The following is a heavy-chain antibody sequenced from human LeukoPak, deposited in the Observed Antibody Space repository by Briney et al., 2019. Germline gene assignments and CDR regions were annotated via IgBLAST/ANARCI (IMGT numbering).Heavy chain of an antibody. V-gene: IGHV4-39*01. CDR3: ALKPAYYDSSVATDY. CDR2: IDYIAST. D-gene: IGHD3-22*01. Sequence: SETLSLTCPVSVGSIISSSYYWGWIRPPPGKGLVWIGSIDYIASTYYNASLKSRVSISVDTSKNQFSLKLSSVNAADTAVYSCALKPAYYDSSVATDYWGQGTLVTVSS. J-gene: IGHJ4*02. CDR1: VGSIISSSYY.